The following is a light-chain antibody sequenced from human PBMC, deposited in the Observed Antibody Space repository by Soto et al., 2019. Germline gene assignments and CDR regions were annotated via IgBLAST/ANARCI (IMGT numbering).Light chain of an antibody. J-gene: IGKJ2*01. V-gene: IGKV1-39*01. CDR3: KECHST. CDR1: QSIGTY. Sequence: DAQMTQSPSSLSASVGDSVTITCRASQSIGTYLDWYQHKPGKAPKPLIYAASSLQSGVPSRFSGSGSGTDFTLTISSLQPEDFATYYCKECHSTFGQGTKLEIK. CDR2: AAS.